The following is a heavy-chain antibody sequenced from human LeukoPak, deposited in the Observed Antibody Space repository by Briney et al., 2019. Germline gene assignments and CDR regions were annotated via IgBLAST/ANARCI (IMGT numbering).Heavy chain of an antibody. D-gene: IGHD3-22*01. V-gene: IGHV3-21*01. J-gene: IGHJ4*02. CDR1: GFTFSSYS. CDR2: ISSSSSYI. Sequence: GGSLRLSCAASGFTFSSYSMNWVRQAPGKGLEWVSSISSSSSYIYYADSVKGRFTISRENAKNSLYLQMNSLRAEDTAVYYCARDGPYYYDEDYWGQGTLVTVSS. CDR3: ARDGPYYYDEDY.